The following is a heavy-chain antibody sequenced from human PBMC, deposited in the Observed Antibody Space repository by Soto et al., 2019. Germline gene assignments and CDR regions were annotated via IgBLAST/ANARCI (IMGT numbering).Heavy chain of an antibody. J-gene: IGHJ3*02. V-gene: IGHV3-21*01. CDR3: ARDGQKEVGAFDI. D-gene: IGHD3-3*01. CDR2: ISSSSSYI. CDR1: GFTFSSYS. Sequence: GGSLRLSCAASGFTFSSYSMNWVRQAPGKGLEWVSSISSSSSYIYYADSVKGRFTISRDNAKNSLYLQMNSLRAEDTAVYYCARDGQKEVGAFDIWGQGTMVTVSS.